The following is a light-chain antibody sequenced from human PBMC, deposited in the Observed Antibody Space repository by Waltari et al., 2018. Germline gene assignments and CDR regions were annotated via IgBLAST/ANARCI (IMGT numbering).Light chain of an antibody. Sequence: EIVLTQSPVTLSLAPGERATLSCWASQSVGSSLAWYQQKPGHAPRLLMYDASNRATGAPARFNGSGSGTDFTLTISSLQSEDSAVYYCQQRSNWPPITFGQGTRLEIK. V-gene: IGKV3-11*01. J-gene: IGKJ5*01. CDR2: DAS. CDR3: QQRSNWPPIT. CDR1: QSVGSS.